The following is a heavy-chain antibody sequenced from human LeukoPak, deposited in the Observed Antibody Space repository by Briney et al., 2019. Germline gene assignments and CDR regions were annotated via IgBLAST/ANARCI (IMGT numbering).Heavy chain of an antibody. CDR2: ISWNSGSI. CDR1: GFTFDDYA. Sequence: GGSLRLSCAASGFTFDDYAMHWVRQAPGKGLEWVSGISWNSGSIGYADSVKGRFTISRDNAKNSLYLQMNSLRAEDMALYYCAKEGEMATISTGYFDYWGQGTLVTVSS. J-gene: IGHJ4*02. D-gene: IGHD5-24*01. CDR3: AKEGEMATISTGYFDY. V-gene: IGHV3-9*03.